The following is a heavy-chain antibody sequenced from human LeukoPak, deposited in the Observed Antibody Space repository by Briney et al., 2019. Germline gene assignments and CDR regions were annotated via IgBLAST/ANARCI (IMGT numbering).Heavy chain of an antibody. D-gene: IGHD1-26*01. J-gene: IGHJ4*02. Sequence: SETLSLTCAVYGGSFSGYYWSWIRQPPGKGLEWIGEINHSGSTNYNPSLKSRVTISVDTSKNQFSLKLSSVTAADTAVYYCAREAPYGGSYLVYGRTQRLDYWGLGTLVTVSS. V-gene: IGHV4-34*01. CDR2: INHSGST. CDR3: AREAPYGGSYLVYGRTQRLDY. CDR1: GGSFSGYY.